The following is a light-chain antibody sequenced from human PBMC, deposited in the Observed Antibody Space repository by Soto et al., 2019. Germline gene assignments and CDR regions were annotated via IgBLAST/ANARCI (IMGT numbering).Light chain of an antibody. CDR3: SSYTSRGPWV. V-gene: IGLV2-14*01. CDR1: SSDVGGYNY. J-gene: IGLJ3*02. CDR2: EVN. Sequence: QSALTQPASVSGSPGQSITISCTGTSSDVGGYNYVSWYQQHPGKAPKLMIYEVNNRPSGVSNRFSGSKSGNTASLTISGLQAEDEADYYCSSYTSRGPWVFGGGTKLTVL.